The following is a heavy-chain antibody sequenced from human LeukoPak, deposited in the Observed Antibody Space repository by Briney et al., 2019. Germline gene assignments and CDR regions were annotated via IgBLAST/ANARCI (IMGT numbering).Heavy chain of an antibody. D-gene: IGHD3-16*02. CDR1: GFTFSSFA. CDR2: ISYDGSKK. J-gene: IGHJ4*02. Sequence: AGGSLRLSCAASGFTFSSFAMHWVRQAPGKGLEWVAVISYDGSKKYYADSVKGRFTISRDNSKNTLYLQMNSLRTEDTAVYYCAKAAGVKTFGEVIVSTHRPNIDYWGQGTLVIVSS. V-gene: IGHV3-30*04. CDR3: AKAAGVKTFGEVIVSTHRPNIDY.